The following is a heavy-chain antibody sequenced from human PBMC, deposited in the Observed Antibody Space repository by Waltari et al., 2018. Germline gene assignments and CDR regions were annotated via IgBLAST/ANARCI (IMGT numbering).Heavy chain of an antibody. CDR3: ARVKITMVRGVMYYFDY. Sequence: QVQLQESGPGLVKPSQTLSLTCKVSGGAISSGGYHWSWISQHPGKGLERMGHTYSSGITYYNQSLKIRITVSVDTSKTEFSLKLDSVTAADAALYYCARVKITMVRGVMYYFDYGGQGILVTVSS. D-gene: IGHD3-10*01. J-gene: IGHJ4*02. CDR1: GGAISSGGYH. CDR2: TYSSGIT. V-gene: IGHV4-31*03.